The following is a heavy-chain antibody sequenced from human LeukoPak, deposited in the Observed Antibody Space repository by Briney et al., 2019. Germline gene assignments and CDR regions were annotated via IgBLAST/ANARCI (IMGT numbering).Heavy chain of an antibody. CDR1: GFTVSSNY. CDR2: IYSGGST. Sequence: GGSLRLSCAASGFTVSSNYMSWVRQAPGKGLEWVSVIYSGGSTYYADSVKGRFTISRDNSKNTLYLQMNSLRAEDTAVYYCAKRLYSSGPTGDYWGQGTLVTVSS. CDR3: AKRLYSSGPTGDY. V-gene: IGHV3-53*01. J-gene: IGHJ4*02. D-gene: IGHD6-19*01.